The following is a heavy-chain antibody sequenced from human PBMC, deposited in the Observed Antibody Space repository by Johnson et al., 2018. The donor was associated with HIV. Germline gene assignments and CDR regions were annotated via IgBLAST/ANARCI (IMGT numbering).Heavy chain of an antibody. V-gene: IGHV3-15*01. J-gene: IGHJ3*02. CDR2: VKSKTDGGTT. CDR3: ARDRYCSGGTFIDGFDI. Sequence: VQLVESGGGLVKPGGSLRLSCAASRFTFSDAWMSWVRQAPGKGLEWLGRVKSKTDGGTTDYAAPVKGRFTISRDASKNTLYLQMNSLKTEDTAVYYCARDRYCSGGTFIDGFDIWGQGTMVTVSS. CDR1: RFTFSDAW. D-gene: IGHD2-15*01.